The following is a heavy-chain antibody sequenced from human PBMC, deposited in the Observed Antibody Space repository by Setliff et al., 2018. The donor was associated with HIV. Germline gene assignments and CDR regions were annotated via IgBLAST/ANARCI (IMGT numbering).Heavy chain of an antibody. Sequence: ASVKVSCKASGYTFTSHGISWVRQAPGQGLEWRGWISAYNGTTNYAQKFQGRVTMTTDRSTSTAYMELGSLRSDDKAVYYFARDFSGQQLVGGWFDSWGQGTLVTVSS. CDR2: ISAYNGTT. CDR3: ARDFSGQQLVGGWFDS. V-gene: IGHV1-18*01. CDR1: GYTFTSHG. D-gene: IGHD6-13*01. J-gene: IGHJ5*01.